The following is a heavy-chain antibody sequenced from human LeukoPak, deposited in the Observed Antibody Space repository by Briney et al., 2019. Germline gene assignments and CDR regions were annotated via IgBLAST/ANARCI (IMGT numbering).Heavy chain of an antibody. D-gene: IGHD2-8*01. CDR2: ISSSSNYI. J-gene: IGHJ4*02. V-gene: IGHV3-21*04. Sequence: PGGSLRLSCAASGFTFSSYSMNWVRQAPGKGLEWVSSISSSSNYIYYADSVKGRFTISRDNAKNTLYLQMNSLRAEDTAVYYCAKEGPNYYFDYWGQGTLVTVSS. CDR1: GFTFSSYS. CDR3: AKEGPNYYFDY.